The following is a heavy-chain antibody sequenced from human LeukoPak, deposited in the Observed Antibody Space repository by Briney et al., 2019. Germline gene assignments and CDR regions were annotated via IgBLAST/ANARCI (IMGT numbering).Heavy chain of an antibody. CDR2: ISGYNGNT. D-gene: IGHD3-3*01. CDR1: GYTFYNYG. Sequence: ASVKVSCKASGYTFYNYGISWMRQAPGQGLEWMGWISGYNGNTKYLQNLQGRVTVTTDTSTSTAYMELRSPRSDDTAVYYCARDGVSASSFLDYWGQGTLVTVSS. V-gene: IGHV1-18*01. J-gene: IGHJ4*02. CDR3: ARDGVSASSFLDY.